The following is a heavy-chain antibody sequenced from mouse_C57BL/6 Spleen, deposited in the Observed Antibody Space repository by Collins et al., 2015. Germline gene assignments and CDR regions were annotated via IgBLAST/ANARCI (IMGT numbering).Heavy chain of an antibody. CDR1: GYTFTSYW. Sequence: QVQLQQPETELVKPGASVKLSCKASGYTFTSYWMHWVRQRPGQGLEWIGNINPGTGDTNYNEKFKNKATLTVDRSSSTAYMQLSSLTSEDSAVYYCARSEVITSVPHWYFDVWGTGTTVTVSS. CDR2: INPGTGDT. CDR3: ARSEVITSVPHWYFDV. D-gene: IGHD1-1*01. V-gene: IGHV1-53*01. J-gene: IGHJ1*03.